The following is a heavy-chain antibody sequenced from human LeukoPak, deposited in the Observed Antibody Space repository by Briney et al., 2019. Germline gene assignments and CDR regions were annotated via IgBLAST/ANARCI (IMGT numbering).Heavy chain of an antibody. CDR2: IYTSGST. CDR1: GGSISSYY. D-gene: IGHD6-13*01. CDR3: ARVAQQQLVFYFDY. V-gene: IGHV4-4*07. J-gene: IGHJ4*02. Sequence: SETLSLTCTVSGGSISSYYWSWIRQPAGKGLEWIGRIYTSGSTNYNPSLKSRVTMSVDTSKNQFSLKLSSMTAADTAVYYCARVAQQQLVFYFDYWGQGTLVTVSS.